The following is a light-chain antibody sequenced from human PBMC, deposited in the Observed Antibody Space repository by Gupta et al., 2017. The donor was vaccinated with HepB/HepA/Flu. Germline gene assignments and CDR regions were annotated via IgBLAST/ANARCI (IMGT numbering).Light chain of an antibody. CDR1: SSDVGGYNY. J-gene: IGLJ1*01. V-gene: IGLV2-14*04. CDR3: SSYRSSSTPVGV. CDR2: DVS. Sequence: SVSGSPGQSITISCTGTSSDVGGYNYVSWYQQHPGKAPKFMIYDVSNRPSGVSNRFSGSKSGNTASLTISGLQAEDEADYYCSSYRSSSTPVGVFGTGTKVTVL.